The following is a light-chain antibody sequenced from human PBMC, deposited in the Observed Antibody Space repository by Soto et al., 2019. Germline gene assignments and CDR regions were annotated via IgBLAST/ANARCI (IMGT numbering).Light chain of an antibody. CDR3: LQDHTSPLT. V-gene: IGKV1-6*01. CDR2: SAS. J-gene: IGKJ1*01. Sequence: AIQMTQSPSSLSASVGVGVTITCRASQGIRNDLGWYQQKPGKAPKLLIYSASTLQSGVPSRFSGSGSGTDFTLTISSLQPEDFATYFCLQDHTSPLTFGQGTKVEIK. CDR1: QGIRND.